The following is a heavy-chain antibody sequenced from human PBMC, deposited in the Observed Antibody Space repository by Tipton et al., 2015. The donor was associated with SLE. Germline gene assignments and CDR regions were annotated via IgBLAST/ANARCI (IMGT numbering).Heavy chain of an antibody. CDR1: GVSISSYY. Sequence: TLSLTCTVSGVSISSYYWSWIRQPPGKGLEWIGYIYYSGSTNYNPSLKSRVTISLDTSKSQFSLKLRSVIAADTALYYCARGRRPVIRYFDGPKGAFFDSWGQGNLVTVSS. CDR2: IYYSGST. D-gene: IGHD3-9*01. J-gene: IGHJ4*02. CDR3: ARGRRPVIRYFDGPKGAFFDS. V-gene: IGHV4-59*12.